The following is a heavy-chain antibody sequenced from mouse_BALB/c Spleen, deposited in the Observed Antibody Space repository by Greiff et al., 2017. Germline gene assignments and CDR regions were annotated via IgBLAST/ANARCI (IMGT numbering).Heavy chain of an antibody. J-gene: IGHJ1*01. Sequence: QVQLKQSGPGLVQPSQSLSITCTVSGFSLTSYGVHWVRQSPGKGLEWLGVIWSGGSTDYNAAFISRLSISKNNTKSQVFFKMNSLQTNDTAVYYSAKYSYCRNYWYFDVWGAGTTVTVSS. CDR1: GFSLTSYG. D-gene: IGHD2-14*01. CDR2: IWSGGST. CDR3: AKYSYCRNYWYFDV. V-gene: IGHV2-2*02.